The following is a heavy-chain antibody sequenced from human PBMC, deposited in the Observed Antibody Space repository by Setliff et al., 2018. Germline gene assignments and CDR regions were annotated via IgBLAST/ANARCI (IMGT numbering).Heavy chain of an antibody. J-gene: IGHJ3*02. D-gene: IGHD3-10*01. Sequence: ASVKVSCKTSGYTFTDYFLHWVRQAPGQGLEWMGWINPYKGHTFYAHKFQDRLTMTTDTSISTGYMELSRLRSDDTAVYYCARDLNRWFGEFAFDIWGQGTMVTVSS. CDR3: ARDLNRWFGEFAFDI. CDR2: INPYKGHT. CDR1: GYTFTDYF. V-gene: IGHV1-2*07.